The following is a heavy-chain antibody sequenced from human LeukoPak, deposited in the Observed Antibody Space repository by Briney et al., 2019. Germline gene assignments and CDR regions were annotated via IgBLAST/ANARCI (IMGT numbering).Heavy chain of an antibody. CDR2: INHSGST. Sequence: SETLSLTCAFYGGSFSGYYWSWIRRPPGKGLEWIVEINHSGSTNYNPSLKRRGTISVDTSKNQCSLKLSSVTAADTAVYYCARGGYCSSTSCSTDYWGQGTLVTVSS. D-gene: IGHD2-2*02. CDR3: ARGGYCSSTSCSTDY. J-gene: IGHJ4*02. V-gene: IGHV4-34*01. CDR1: GGSFSGYY.